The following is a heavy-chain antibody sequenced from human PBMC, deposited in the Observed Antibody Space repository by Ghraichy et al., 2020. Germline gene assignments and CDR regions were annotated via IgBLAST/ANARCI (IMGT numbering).Heavy chain of an antibody. Sequence: SETLSLTCTVSGGSISSYYWSWIRQPPGKGLEWIGYIYYSGSTNYNPSLKSRVTISVDTSKNQFSLKLSSVTAADTAVYYCARFYYGSGSYFHDYYGMDVWGQGTTVTVSS. D-gene: IGHD3-10*01. V-gene: IGHV4-59*01. J-gene: IGHJ6*02. CDR3: ARFYYGSGSYFHDYYGMDV. CDR1: GGSISSYY. CDR2: IYYSGST.